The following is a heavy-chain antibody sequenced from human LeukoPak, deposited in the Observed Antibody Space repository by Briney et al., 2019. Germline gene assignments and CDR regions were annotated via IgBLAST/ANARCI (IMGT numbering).Heavy chain of an antibody. Sequence: GGSLRLSCVASGFNFDEYAMSWVRQAPGKGLEWISCIYRDSSVIHYADSVRGRFTVSRDNAKNSVYLQMNSLRAEDTAVYFCARYGSGSNYRDPFDSWGQGTLVTVSS. CDR2: IYRDSSVI. J-gene: IGHJ4*02. CDR1: GFNFDEYA. V-gene: IGHV3-48*01. CDR3: ARYGSGSNYRDPFDS. D-gene: IGHD3-10*01.